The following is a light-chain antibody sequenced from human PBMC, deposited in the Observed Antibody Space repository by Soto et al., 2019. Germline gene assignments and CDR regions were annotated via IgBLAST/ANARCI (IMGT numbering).Light chain of an antibody. CDR3: KQYKEWPPFT. CDR1: QSVSNN. Sequence: EIVLTQSPATLSVSPGEPSHRXPKPGQSVSNNVAWYQQKPGQAPRLLILGASTRATGIPARFSGSGSGTEFTLSISSLQSEDFAVYYCKQYKEWPPFTFGQGTRLEIK. V-gene: IGKV3-15*01. J-gene: IGKJ5*01. CDR2: GAS.